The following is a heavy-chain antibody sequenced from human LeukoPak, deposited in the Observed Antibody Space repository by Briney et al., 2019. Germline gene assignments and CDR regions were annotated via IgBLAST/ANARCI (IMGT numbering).Heavy chain of an antibody. CDR3: ARGPPLNPGAYSSSGYYYFDY. CDR2: INYSGSP. J-gene: IGHJ4*02. D-gene: IGHD3-22*01. Sequence: SETLSLTCAVDGGSFSGYYWTWIRQPPGKGLEWIGEINYSGSPNYNPSLKSRVTISIDTSKNQFSLKLSSVTAADTAMYYCARGPPLNPGAYSSSGYYYFDYWGQGILVTVSS. CDR1: GGSFSGYY. V-gene: IGHV4-34*01.